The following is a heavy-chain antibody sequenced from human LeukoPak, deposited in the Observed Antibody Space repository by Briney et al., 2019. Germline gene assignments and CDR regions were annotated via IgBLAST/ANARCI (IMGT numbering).Heavy chain of an antibody. V-gene: IGHV3-53*01. J-gene: IGHJ4*02. CDR1: GFSLSSNC. CDR3: ANRYGSGSYGFDY. CDR2: IYSCGTT. D-gene: IGHD3-10*01. Sequence: GGALGPSFGAPGFSLSSNCMNWGRPAPGEGGGGVSIIYSCGTTCYADPVKGRFTISRDNSKNTLYLQMNSLRAEDTAVYYCANRYGSGSYGFDYWGQGTLVTVSS.